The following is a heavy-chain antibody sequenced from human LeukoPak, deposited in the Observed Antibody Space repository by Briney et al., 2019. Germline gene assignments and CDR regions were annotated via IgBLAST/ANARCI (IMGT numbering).Heavy chain of an antibody. D-gene: IGHD6-19*01. J-gene: IGHJ4*02. V-gene: IGHV3-7*01. CDR3: ARDEWAGTVAY. CDR2: IKQDGSEK. CDR1: GFTFNKYW. Sequence: GGSLRLSCAASGFTFNKYWMNWVRQAPGKGLEWVANIKQDGSEKYYVDSVKGRFTISRDNAKNSLFLQMDSLRAEDTAVYYCARDEWAGTVAYWGQGTLVTVSS.